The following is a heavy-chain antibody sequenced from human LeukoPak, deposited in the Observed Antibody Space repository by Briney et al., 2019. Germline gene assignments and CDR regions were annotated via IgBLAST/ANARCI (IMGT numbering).Heavy chain of an antibody. CDR3: AGNYGDYVGGFDY. CDR2: ISGSGGST. J-gene: IGHJ4*02. V-gene: IGHV3-23*01. D-gene: IGHD4-17*01. CDR1: GFTFSSYA. Sequence: GGSLRLSCAASGFTFSSYAMSWVRQAPGKGLEWVSAISGSGGSTYYADSVKGRFTISRDNSKNTLYLQMNSLRAEDTAVYYCAGNYGDYVGGFDYWGQGTLVTVSS.